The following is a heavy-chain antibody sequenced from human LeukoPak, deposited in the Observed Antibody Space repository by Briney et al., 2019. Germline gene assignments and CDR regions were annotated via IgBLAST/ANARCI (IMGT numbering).Heavy chain of an antibody. V-gene: IGHV1-69*05. CDR2: IIPIFGTA. Sequence: ASVKVSCKASGGTFSSYAISWVRQAPGQGLEWMGGIIPIFGTANYAQKFQGRVTITTDESTSTAYMELSSLRSEDTAVYYCASPLGGRNVESLGHDAFDIWGQGTMVTVSS. CDR3: ASPLGGRNVESLGHDAFDI. CDR1: GGTFSSYA. J-gene: IGHJ3*02. D-gene: IGHD3-16*01.